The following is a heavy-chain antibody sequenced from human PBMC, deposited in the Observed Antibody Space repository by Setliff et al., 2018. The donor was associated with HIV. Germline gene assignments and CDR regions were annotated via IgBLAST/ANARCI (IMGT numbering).Heavy chain of an antibody. CDR1: GGSISSDDHY. Sequence: SETLSLTCTVSGGSISSDDHYWSWIRQPPGKGLEWIGYIYHTGATYYKSSLESRLTISVDTSKNQFSLKLNSVTAADTAVYFCARMSISASVYFDYSGQGSQVTVSS. V-gene: IGHV4-30-4*01. CDR2: IYHTGAT. CDR3: ARMSISASVYFDY. D-gene: IGHD6-25*01. J-gene: IGHJ4*02.